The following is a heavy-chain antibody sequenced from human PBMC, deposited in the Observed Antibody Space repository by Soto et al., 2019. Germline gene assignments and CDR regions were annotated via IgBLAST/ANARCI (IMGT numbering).Heavy chain of an antibody. Sequence: PVGSLRLSCAASGFIFSNYAMFWVRQAPGKGLEWVSTIYAGGGTTHYAESVKGRFTISRDNSNNRLYLELNNLRAEDTAVYFCAKDLIRGDGYVDFDYWGQGTLVTVSS. D-gene: IGHD3-10*01. V-gene: IGHV3-23*01. J-gene: IGHJ4*02. CDR3: AKDLIRGDGYVDFDY. CDR2: IYAGGGTT. CDR1: GFIFSNYA.